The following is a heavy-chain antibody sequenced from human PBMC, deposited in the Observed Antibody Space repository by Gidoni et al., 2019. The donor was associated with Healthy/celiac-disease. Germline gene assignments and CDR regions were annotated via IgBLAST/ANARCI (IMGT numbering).Heavy chain of an antibody. D-gene: IGHD3-9*01. CDR3: ARGLDGDLTGYRPPYYYYYGMDV. CDR2: ISYDGSNK. Sequence: QVQLVESGGGVVQPGRSLRLSCAASGFTFSSYGMHWVRQAPGKGLEWVAVISYDGSNKYYADSVKGRFTISRDNSKNTLYLQMNSLRAEDTAVYYCARGLDGDLTGYRPPYYYYYGMDVWGQGTTVTVSS. V-gene: IGHV3-30*03. CDR1: GFTFSSYG. J-gene: IGHJ6*02.